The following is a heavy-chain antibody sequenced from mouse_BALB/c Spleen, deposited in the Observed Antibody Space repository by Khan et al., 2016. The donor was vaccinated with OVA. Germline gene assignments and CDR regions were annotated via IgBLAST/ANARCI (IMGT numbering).Heavy chain of an antibody. CDR1: GFSLTDCG. CDR3: AKGVWSYYYAVDY. Sequence: QVQLQQSGPGLVAPSQNLSITCSVSGFSLTDCGVSWIRQPPGKGLEWLGVIWGGGSTYYNSALESRLSISKDNSKSQVFLKMNSLQTDDTAMYYCAKGVWSYYYAVDYWGQGTSVTVSS. CDR2: IWGGGST. J-gene: IGHJ4*01. D-gene: IGHD2-10*02. V-gene: IGHV2-6-5*01.